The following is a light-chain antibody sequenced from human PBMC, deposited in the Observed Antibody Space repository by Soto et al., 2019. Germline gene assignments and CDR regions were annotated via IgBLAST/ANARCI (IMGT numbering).Light chain of an antibody. J-gene: IGKJ1*01. Sequence: DIQMTQSPSSLSASVGDRVTITCRASQSISSYLNWYQQKPGKAPKLLIYAASTLQSGVPSRFSGSGSGTDFTLTISCLQSEDFATYYCLQLYNFSWTFGQGTKVDI. V-gene: IGKV1-39*01. CDR2: AAS. CDR3: LQLYNFSWT. CDR1: QSISSY.